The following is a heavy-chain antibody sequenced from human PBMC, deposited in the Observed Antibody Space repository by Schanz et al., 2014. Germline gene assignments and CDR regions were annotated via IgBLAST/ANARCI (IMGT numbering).Heavy chain of an antibody. CDR2: LSEGGGGT. J-gene: IGHJ5*02. CDR1: GFTFRGYA. V-gene: IGHV3-23*01. CDR3: AKAADWPVTRFDP. D-gene: IGHD3-9*01. Sequence: EVQLLEPGGGLVQPGGSLRLSCAASGFTFRGYAMSWVRQAPGKGLEWVSALSEGGGGTHYADSVRGRFTISSDSSKNTLYLQRSSLRADDTAVYYCAKAADWPVTRFDPWGQGTLVTDSS.